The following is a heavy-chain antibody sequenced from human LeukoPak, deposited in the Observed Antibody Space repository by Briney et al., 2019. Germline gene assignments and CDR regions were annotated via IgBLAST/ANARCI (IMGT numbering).Heavy chain of an antibody. D-gene: IGHD2-2*01. V-gene: IGHV1-18*01. CDR2: ISAYNGNT. Sequence: ASVKVSCKASGYTFTSYGISWVRQAPGQGLEWMGWISAYNGNTNYAQKLQGRVTMTTDTSTSTAYMELRSLRSDVTAVYYCARDFRARSPRSPADYWGQGTLVTVSS. CDR1: GYTFTSYG. J-gene: IGHJ4*02. CDR3: ARDFRARSPRSPADY.